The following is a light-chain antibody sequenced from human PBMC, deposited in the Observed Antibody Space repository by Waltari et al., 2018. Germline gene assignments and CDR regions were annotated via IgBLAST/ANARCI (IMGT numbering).Light chain of an antibody. CDR3: ATWDDRLNGWV. V-gene: IGLV1-44*01. CDR1: TSNIEVNT. CDR2: PNY. Sequence: QSVLTQPPSASGTPGQRVTIPCSGSTSNIEVNTVNWYQHLPGTAPKLLIYPNYQRPAGVPDRFYGAKSGTSASLAISGRQSDDEGHYYCATWDDRLNGWVCGGGTKLTVL. J-gene: IGLJ3*02.